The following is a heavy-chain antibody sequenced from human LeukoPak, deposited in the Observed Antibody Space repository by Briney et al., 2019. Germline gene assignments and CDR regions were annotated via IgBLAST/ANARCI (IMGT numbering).Heavy chain of an antibody. Sequence: GGSLRLSCAASGFTFSSYAMSWVRQAPGKGLEWVSAISGSGGSTYYADSVKGRFTISRDNSKNALYLQMNSLRAEDTAVYYCARLWGSPSYYDFWSGYPFFDYWGQGTLVTVSS. CDR2: ISGSGGST. J-gene: IGHJ4*02. D-gene: IGHD3-3*01. CDR3: ARLWGSPSYYDFWSGYPFFDY. V-gene: IGHV3-23*01. CDR1: GFTFSSYA.